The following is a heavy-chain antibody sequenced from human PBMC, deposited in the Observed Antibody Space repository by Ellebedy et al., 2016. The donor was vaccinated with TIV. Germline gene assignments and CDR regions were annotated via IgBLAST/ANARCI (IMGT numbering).Heavy chain of an antibody. D-gene: IGHD4-23*01. CDR3: ARLGSDYGGSADWYFDL. CDR1: GFTFSSYG. Sequence: GESLKISCAASGFTFSSYGMHWVRQAPGKGLEWVAVIWYDGSNKYYADSVKGRFTISRDNSKNTLYLQMNSLRAEDTAVYYCARLGSDYGGSADWYFDLWGRGTLVTVSS. CDR2: IWYDGSNK. V-gene: IGHV3-33*08. J-gene: IGHJ2*01.